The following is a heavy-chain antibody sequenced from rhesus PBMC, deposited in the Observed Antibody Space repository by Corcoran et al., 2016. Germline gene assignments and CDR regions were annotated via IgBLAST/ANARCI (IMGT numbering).Heavy chain of an antibody. V-gene: IGHV4-106*01. Sequence: QVQLQESGPGLVKPSETLSLTCAVSGGSISDDYYWSWIRQPPGKGLEWIGYIYGSGGGTNYNPSLKNRVTSSIDTSKNQFSLKLSSVTAADTAVYDCAREYSNYGYFDYWGQGVLVTVSS. CDR2: IYGSGGGT. D-gene: IGHD4-23*01. J-gene: IGHJ4*01. CDR3: AREYSNYGYFDY. CDR1: GGSISDDYY.